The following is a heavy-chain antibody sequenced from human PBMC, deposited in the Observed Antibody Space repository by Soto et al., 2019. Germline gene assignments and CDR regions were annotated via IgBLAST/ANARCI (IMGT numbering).Heavy chain of an antibody. CDR2: IIPIFGTA. J-gene: IGHJ4*02. D-gene: IGHD3-22*01. CDR1: GGTFSSYA. Sequence: QVQLVQSGAEVKKPGSSVKVSCKASGGTFSSYAISWVRQAPGQGLEWMGGIIPIFGTANYAQKFQGRVTMTADESTSTAYMELSSLRSEDTAVYYCARDYRGDYYDSSGYYRVYFDYWGQGTLVTVSS. V-gene: IGHV1-69*01. CDR3: ARDYRGDYYDSSGYYRVYFDY.